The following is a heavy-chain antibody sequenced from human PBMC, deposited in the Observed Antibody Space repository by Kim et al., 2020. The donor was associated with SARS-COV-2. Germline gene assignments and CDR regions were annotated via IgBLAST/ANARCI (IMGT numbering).Heavy chain of an antibody. V-gene: IGHV4-59*08. Sequence: SETLSLTCTVSGGSISSYYWSWIRQPPGKGLEWIGYIYYSGSTNYNPSLKSRVTISVDTSKNQFSLKLSSVTAADTAVYYCARHRAVLGYCSSTSCYDAFDIWGQGTMVTVSS. J-gene: IGHJ3*02. D-gene: IGHD2-2*01. CDR2: IYYSGST. CDR3: ARHRAVLGYCSSTSCYDAFDI. CDR1: GGSISSYY.